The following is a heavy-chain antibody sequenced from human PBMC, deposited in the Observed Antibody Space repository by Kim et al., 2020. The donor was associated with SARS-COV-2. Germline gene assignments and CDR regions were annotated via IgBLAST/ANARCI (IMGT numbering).Heavy chain of an antibody. CDR2: NSYSGSS. CDR3: GCHP. V-gene: IGHV4-39*01. Sequence: SETLSLTCTVSGGSISSSSCYWGWLRQRPGQELEWIGCNSYSGSSYSYPKLQSRVSVYADTYQNSLNLKPSSVTAAAAAECYCGCHPGGLGTRDSASS. CDR1: GGSISSSSCY. J-gene: IGHJ5*02.